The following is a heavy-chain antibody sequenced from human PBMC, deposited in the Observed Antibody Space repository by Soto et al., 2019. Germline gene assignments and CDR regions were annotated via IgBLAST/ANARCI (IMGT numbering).Heavy chain of an antibody. J-gene: IGHJ4*02. CDR1: DDSINSDKYY. V-gene: IGHV4-39*01. CDR3: ARLEGLATISYSFDF. D-gene: IGHD3-9*01. Sequence: QLQLQESGPGLVKPSETLSLTCSVSDDSINSDKYYWGWIRQPPGKGLEWIGSIYYRGNAYYNPSLKTRVTMSLVKSKGQFSLTLNSGTAADSAVFFCARLEGLATISYSFDFWGPGALVTVSS. CDR2: IYYRGNA.